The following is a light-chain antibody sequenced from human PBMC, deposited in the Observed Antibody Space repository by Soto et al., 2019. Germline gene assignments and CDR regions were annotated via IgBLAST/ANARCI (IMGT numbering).Light chain of an antibody. CDR1: SSDVGGYNY. J-gene: IGLJ1*01. CDR2: DVS. Sequence: QSVLTQPASVSGSPGQSITISCTGTSSDVGGYNYVSWYQHHPGKAPKLMIYDVSNRPSGVSNRFSGSKSGNTASLTLPGLQVEDEADNYCSSYTSRGTYVFGTGTKVTVL. V-gene: IGLV2-14*03. CDR3: SSYTSRGTYV.